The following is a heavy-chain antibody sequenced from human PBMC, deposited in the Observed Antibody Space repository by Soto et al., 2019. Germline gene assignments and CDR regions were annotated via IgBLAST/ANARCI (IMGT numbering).Heavy chain of an antibody. V-gene: IGHV3-33*01. D-gene: IGHD2-2*01. CDR2: IYYDGSNK. CDR3: ARDWYCSSTSCYEKSDY. J-gene: IGHJ4*02. Sequence: QVQLVESGGGVVQPGRSLRLSCVASGFTFSSYGMHWVRQAPGKGLEWVAAIYYDGSNKYYADSVKGRFTISRDNSKNTLYLQMNSLSAEDTAVYYCARDWYCSSTSCYEKSDYWGQGTLVTVSS. CDR1: GFTFSSYG.